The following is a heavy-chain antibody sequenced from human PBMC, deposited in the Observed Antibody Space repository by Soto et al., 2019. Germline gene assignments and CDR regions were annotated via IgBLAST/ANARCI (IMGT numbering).Heavy chain of an antibody. J-gene: IGHJ4*02. Sequence: QVQLVQSGAEEKQPGASVKVSCKASGYTFTNFAIHWVRQAPGQRLEWMGWINAGNAHTKYSQKFQGRVTITRDTSASTAYMELSSLRSEDTAVYYCARGVAPYYFDYWGQGTLVTVSS. CDR1: GYTFTNFA. CDR3: ARGVAPYYFDY. CDR2: INAGNAHT. V-gene: IGHV1-3*05. D-gene: IGHD2-15*01.